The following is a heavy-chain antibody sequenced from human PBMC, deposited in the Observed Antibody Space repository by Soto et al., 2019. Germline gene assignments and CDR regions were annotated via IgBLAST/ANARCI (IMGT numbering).Heavy chain of an antibody. Sequence: GGSLRLSCAAFGFTVSGKKYVAWVRQAPGKGLEWVSALYDLDGTYYADSVKGRFTTSSDSSRTTVYLQMNDLRPDDTAVYSCATWHLREHAYDIWGQGTTVTVS. D-gene: IGHD3-10*01. CDR1: GFTVSGKKY. V-gene: IGHV3-53*01. CDR2: LYDLDGT. J-gene: IGHJ3*02. CDR3: ATWHLREHAYDI.